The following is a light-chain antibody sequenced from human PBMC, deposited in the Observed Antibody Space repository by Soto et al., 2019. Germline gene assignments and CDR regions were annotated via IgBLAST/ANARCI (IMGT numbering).Light chain of an antibody. J-gene: IGLJ1*01. V-gene: IGLV1-40*01. Sequence: QPVLTQPPSVSGAPGQRVTISCTGSSSNIGADFDVHWYQQHPGTAPRLLIYGDSDRPSGVPDRFSGSKSGTSASLVITGLQAEDEADYYCSSYTSSSTYVFGTGTKLTVL. CDR1: SSNIGADFD. CDR3: SSYTSSSTYV. CDR2: GDS.